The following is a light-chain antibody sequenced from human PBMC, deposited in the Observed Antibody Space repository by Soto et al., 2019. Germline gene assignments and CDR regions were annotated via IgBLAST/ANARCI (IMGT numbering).Light chain of an antibody. CDR2: GNS. V-gene: IGLV1-40*01. Sequence: QSVLTQPPSVSGAPGQRVTISCTGSSSNIGAGYDVHWYHQLPGTAPKLLIYGNSNRPSGVPDRFSGSKSGTSASLAITGLQAEYEADYYCQSYDSSLSGYVFGTGTKLTVL. CDR1: SSNIGAGYD. CDR3: QSYDSSLSGYV. J-gene: IGLJ1*01.